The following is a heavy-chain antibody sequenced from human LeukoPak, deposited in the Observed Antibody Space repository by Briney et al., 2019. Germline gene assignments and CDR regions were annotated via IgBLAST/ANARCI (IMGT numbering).Heavy chain of an antibody. CDR1: GGSISGFH. V-gene: IGHV4-59*01. Sequence: SETLSLTCTVSGGSISGFHWSWIRLPPGKGLEWIGNIYSSGSTNYNPSLNSRVTISVDTSKNQFSVKLSSVTAADTAVYYCARGEEVATCFDYWGQGTPVTVSS. CDR2: IYSSGST. D-gene: IGHD5-24*01. J-gene: IGHJ4*02. CDR3: ARGEEVATCFDY.